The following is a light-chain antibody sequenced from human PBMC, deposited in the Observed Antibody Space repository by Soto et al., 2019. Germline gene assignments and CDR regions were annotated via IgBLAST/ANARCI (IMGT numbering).Light chain of an antibody. CDR2: NTN. CDR1: TGEVTSGYF. J-gene: IGLJ7*01. Sequence: QTVVTQEPSLTVSPGGTVTLTCASSTGEVTSGYFPNWIQQKPGQAPRSLIYNTNNKHSWTPARFSGSLLGGKATLTLSGVQTEDEAEYYCLLYLSGHVRLIGGGTQLTVL. V-gene: IGLV7-43*01. CDR3: LLYLSGHVRL.